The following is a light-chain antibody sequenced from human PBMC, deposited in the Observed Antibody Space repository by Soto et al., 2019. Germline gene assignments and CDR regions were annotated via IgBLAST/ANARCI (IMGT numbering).Light chain of an antibody. J-gene: IGKJ1*01. CDR1: QSVSSYY. CDR3: QQYGSFSWT. V-gene: IGKV3-20*01. CDR2: GAS. Sequence: DIDLTQSPGTLSWSPGQRATLSCRASQSVSSYYLAWYQQRPGEAPRLLIYGASTRATGIPYRFSGSGSGTDFTLTISRLEPDDFAVYYCQQYGSFSWTFGQGTKVEIK.